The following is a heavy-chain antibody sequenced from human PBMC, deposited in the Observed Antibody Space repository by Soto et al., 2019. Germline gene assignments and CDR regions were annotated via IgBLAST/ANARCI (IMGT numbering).Heavy chain of an antibody. V-gene: IGHV3-33*01. J-gene: IGHJ4*02. CDR3: ARGEDYGSVWGNYFVDY. CDR2: IWFDGTNK. D-gene: IGHD3-16*01. Sequence: GGSLRLSCAASGFIFSNYCMHWVRQAPGKGLEWVALIWFDGTNKYYSDSVKGRFTISRDNSKNTLWLQMNSLRAEDTAVYYCARGEDYGSVWGNYFVDYLGQGALVTFSS. CDR1: GFIFSNYC.